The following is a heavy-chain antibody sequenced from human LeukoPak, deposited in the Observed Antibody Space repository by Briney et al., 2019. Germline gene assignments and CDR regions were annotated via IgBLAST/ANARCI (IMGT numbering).Heavy chain of an antibody. CDR1: GGSISSSSYY. CDR3: ARDPGAAAGREWFDP. CDR2: IYYSGST. V-gene: IGHV4-61*01. Sequence: SETLSLTCTASGGSISSSSYYWSWIRQPPGKGLEWIGYIYYSGSTNYNPSLKSRVTISVDTSKNQFSLKLSSVTAADTAVYYCARDPGAAAGREWFDPWGQGTLVTVSS. D-gene: IGHD6-13*01. J-gene: IGHJ5*02.